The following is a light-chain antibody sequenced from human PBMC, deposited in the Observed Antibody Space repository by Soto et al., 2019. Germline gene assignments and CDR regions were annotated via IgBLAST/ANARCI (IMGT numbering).Light chain of an antibody. CDR2: AAY. CDR3: QQRHSIQWT. J-gene: IGKJ1*01. CDR1: QSISSN. V-gene: IGKV1-39*01. Sequence: DIQMTQSPSSLSASVGDRVTITSRASQSISSNLNWYKKKKGKAPKIMIYAAYNLQSGVPSTLSGSGSGKDFTLTISSMQPEEVATDDCQQRHSIQWTFGQGTKVDIK.